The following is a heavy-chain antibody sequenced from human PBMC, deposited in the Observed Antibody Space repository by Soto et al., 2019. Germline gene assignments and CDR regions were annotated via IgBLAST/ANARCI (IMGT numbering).Heavy chain of an antibody. Sequence: QLQLQESGPGLVKPSETLSLTCTVSGGSISSSSYYWGWIRQPPGKGLEWIGSIYYSGSTYYNPSLKRRVNISVVTSKNQFSLKLSSVTAADTAVYYCACIFSGGYGYGFYSYGMDVWGQGTTVTVSS. J-gene: IGHJ6*02. CDR2: IYYSGST. CDR3: ACIFSGGYGYGFYSYGMDV. V-gene: IGHV4-39*01. D-gene: IGHD5-18*01. CDR1: GGSISSSSYY.